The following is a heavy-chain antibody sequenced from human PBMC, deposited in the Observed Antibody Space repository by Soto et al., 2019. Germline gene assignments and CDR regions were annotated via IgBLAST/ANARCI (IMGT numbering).Heavy chain of an antibody. V-gene: IGHV4-39*01. CDR2: IYYSGRT. CDR3: ARHSSGSRSSRPPV. J-gene: IGHJ3*01. CDR1: GGSISSSTYY. Sequence: SETLSLTCTVSGGSISSSTYYWGWIRQPPGKGLEWIASIYYSGRTHYNPSLESRVTISVDTSKNQFSLRLSSVTAADTAVYYCARHSSGSRSSRPPVWGQGTMVTVSS. D-gene: IGHD6-13*01.